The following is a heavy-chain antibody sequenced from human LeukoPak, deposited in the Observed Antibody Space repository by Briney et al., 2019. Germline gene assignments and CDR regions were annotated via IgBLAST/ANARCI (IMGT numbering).Heavy chain of an antibody. Sequence: GGSLRLSCATSGFSFTDYPMNWVRQAPGKGLEWVSNIRTSAEGANYAYYADSVKGRVTISRDDAKNTLYLQMNSLRAEDTAVYYCAKGEKRVVPAAIFGTFDYWGQGTLVTVSS. D-gene: IGHD2-2*02. J-gene: IGHJ4*02. V-gene: IGHV3-21*05. CDR2: IRTSAEGANYA. CDR3: AKGEKRVVPAAIFGTFDY. CDR1: GFSFTDYP.